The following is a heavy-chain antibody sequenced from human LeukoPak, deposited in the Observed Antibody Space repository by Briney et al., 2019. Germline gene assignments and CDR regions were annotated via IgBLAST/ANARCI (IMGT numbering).Heavy chain of an antibody. CDR1: GGSVSSGSYY. Sequence: SETLSLTCTVSGGSVSSGSYYWSWIRQPPGKRLEWIGYIYYSGNTNYNPSLKSRVAISVDTSKNQFSLKLSSVTAADTALYYCARGSRGYSYGWGQGTLVTVSS. CDR3: ARGSRGYSYG. J-gene: IGHJ4*02. V-gene: IGHV4-61*01. D-gene: IGHD5-18*01. CDR2: IYYSGNT.